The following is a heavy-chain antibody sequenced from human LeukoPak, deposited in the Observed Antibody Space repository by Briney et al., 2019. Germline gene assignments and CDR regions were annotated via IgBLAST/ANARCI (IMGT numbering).Heavy chain of an antibody. CDR1: GFTFSNAW. CDR2: IKSKTDGGTT. D-gene: IGHD3-22*01. J-gene: IGHJ4*02. V-gene: IGHV3-15*01. Sequence: GGSLRLSCAASGFTFSNAWMSWVRQAPGKGLEWVGRIKSKTDGGTTDYAAPVKVRFTISRDDSKNTLYLQMNSLKTEDTAVYYCTTPYYYDSSGYYLVDYWGQGTLVTVSS. CDR3: TTPYYYDSSGYYLVDY.